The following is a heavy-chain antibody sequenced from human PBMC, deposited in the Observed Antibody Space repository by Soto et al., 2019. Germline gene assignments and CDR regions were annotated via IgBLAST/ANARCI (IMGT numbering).Heavy chain of an antibody. V-gene: IGHV3-30-3*01. CDR2: ISYDGSNK. CDR1: GFTFSSYA. D-gene: IGHD2-15*01. Sequence: QVQLVESGGGVVQPGRSLRLSCAASGFTFSSYAMHWVRQAPGKGLEWVAVISYDGSNKYYADSVKGRFTISRDNSKNTLYLQMNSLRAEDTAVHYCARDSADIVVVVAATNYYYYGMDVWGQGTTVTVSS. J-gene: IGHJ6*02. CDR3: ARDSADIVVVVAATNYYYYGMDV.